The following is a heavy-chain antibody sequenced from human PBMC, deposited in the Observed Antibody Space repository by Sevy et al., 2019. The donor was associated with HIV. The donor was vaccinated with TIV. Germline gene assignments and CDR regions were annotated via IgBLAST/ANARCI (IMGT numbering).Heavy chain of an antibody. Sequence: GGSLRLSCAASGFTFRSYAMSWVRQAPGKGLEWVSAISGSGGSTYYADSVKGRFTISRDNSKNTLYLQMNSLRDEDTAVYYCAKSEWIQLWTSGDYWGQGTLVTVSS. CDR3: AKSEWIQLWTSGDY. D-gene: IGHD5-18*01. CDR2: ISGSGGST. J-gene: IGHJ4*02. CDR1: GFTFRSYA. V-gene: IGHV3-23*01.